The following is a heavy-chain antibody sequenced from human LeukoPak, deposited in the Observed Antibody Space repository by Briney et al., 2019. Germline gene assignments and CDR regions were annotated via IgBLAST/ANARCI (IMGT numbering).Heavy chain of an antibody. V-gene: IGHV4-38-2*02. CDR2: IYHSGST. Sequence: SETLSLTCTVSGYSISSGYYWGWIWQPPGKGLEWIGSIYHSGSTYYNPSLKSRVTISVDTSKNQFSLKLSSVTAADTAVYYCAREAGSGSRGTGYYYYYYYMDVWGKGTTVTVSS. CDR3: AREAGSGSRGTGYYYYYYYMDV. D-gene: IGHD1-26*01. J-gene: IGHJ6*03. CDR1: GYSISSGYY.